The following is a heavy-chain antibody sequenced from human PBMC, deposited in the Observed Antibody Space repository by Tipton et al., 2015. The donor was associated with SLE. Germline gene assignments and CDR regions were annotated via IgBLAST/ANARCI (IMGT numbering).Heavy chain of an antibody. D-gene: IGHD1-26*01. J-gene: IGHJ6*03. CDR2: IYYGGST. Sequence: TLSLTCTVSSDSFGTVGYYWSWIRQHPAKGLEWIGHIYYGGSTYYNPSLGGRVSISQDTSKNQFSLKLSSVTAADTAVYYCAREGLGTSYYYYMDVWGKGTTVTVSS. V-gene: IGHV4-31*03. CDR3: AREGLGTSYYYYMDV. CDR1: SDSFGTVGYY.